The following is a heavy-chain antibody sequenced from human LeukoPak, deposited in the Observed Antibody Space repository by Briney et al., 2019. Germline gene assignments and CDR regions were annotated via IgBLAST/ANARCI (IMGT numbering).Heavy chain of an antibody. CDR3: ARVSSGATTVDY. V-gene: IGHV4-4*02. J-gene: IGHJ4*02. Sequence: SETLSLTCAVSGGSISSSNWWSWVRQPPGKGLEWIGEIYHSGGTNYNPSLKSRVTISVDKSKNQFSLELSSVTAADTAVYYCARVSSGATTVDYWGQGTLVTVSS. CDR1: GGSISSSNW. D-gene: IGHD1-26*01. CDR2: IYHSGGT.